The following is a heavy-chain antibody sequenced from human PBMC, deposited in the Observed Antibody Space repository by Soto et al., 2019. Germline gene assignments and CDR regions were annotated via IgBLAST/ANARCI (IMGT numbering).Heavy chain of an antibody. CDR1: GGSISSSSYY. D-gene: IGHD3-9*01. Sequence: PSETLSLTCTVSGGSISSSSYYWGWIRQPPGKGLEWIGSIYYSGSTYYNPSLKSRVTISVDTSKNQFSLKLSSVTAADTAVYYCARHYDILTATYYHYGMDFWGQGTTVIVSS. CDR3: ARHYDILTATYYHYGMDF. J-gene: IGHJ6*02. CDR2: IYYSGST. V-gene: IGHV4-39*01.